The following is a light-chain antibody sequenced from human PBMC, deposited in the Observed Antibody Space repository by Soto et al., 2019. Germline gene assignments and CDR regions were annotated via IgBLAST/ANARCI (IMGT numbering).Light chain of an antibody. CDR3: CSYAGSPSYV. V-gene: IGLV2-11*01. J-gene: IGLJ1*01. Sequence: QSALTQPRSVSGSPGQSVTISCTGTSSDVGGYNYVSWYQQHPGKAPKVMIYDVSERPSGVPDRFSGSKSGNTASLTISGHQAEEEAYYYCCSYAGSPSYVFGTGTKLTVL. CDR2: DVS. CDR1: SSDVGGYNY.